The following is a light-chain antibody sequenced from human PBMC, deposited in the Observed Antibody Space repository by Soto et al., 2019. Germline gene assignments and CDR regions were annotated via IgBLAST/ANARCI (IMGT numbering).Light chain of an antibody. Sequence: DIPMTQSPSTLAASVGDTVTMTCRSSSKWLAWYQKKPGKAPKLLIYDVSNLERGVPPRFSGSTSGAESTLTITGLQPDVLGTYYCQHTTDFTFGQGTKGEIK. V-gene: IGKV1-5*01. CDR1: SSKW. J-gene: IGKJ2*01. CDR3: QHTTDFT. CDR2: DVS.